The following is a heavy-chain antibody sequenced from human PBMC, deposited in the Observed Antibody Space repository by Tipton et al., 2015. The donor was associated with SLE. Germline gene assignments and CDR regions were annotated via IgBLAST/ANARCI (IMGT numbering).Heavy chain of an antibody. CDR2: IRSNAYGGTT. D-gene: IGHD6-13*01. CDR1: GFTFGDYA. J-gene: IGHJ4*02. CDR3: TRAPLAAAGSLFDY. V-gene: IGHV3-49*03. Sequence: SLRLSCISSGFTFGDYAMSWFRQAPGKGLEWVGFIRSNAYGGTTEYAASVKGRFISSRDDSKSIAYLQMNSLKTEDTAVYYCTRAPLAAAGSLFDYWGQGTLVTVSS.